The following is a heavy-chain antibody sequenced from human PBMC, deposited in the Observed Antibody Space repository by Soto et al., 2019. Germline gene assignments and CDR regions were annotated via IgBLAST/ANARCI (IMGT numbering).Heavy chain of an antibody. D-gene: IGHD3-9*01. CDR1: GFTFSSYA. Sequence: QRLSCAASGFTFSSYAMSWVRQAPGKGLEWVSAISGSGGSTYYADSVKGRFTISRDNSKNTLYLQMNSLRAEDTAVYYCAKDLRDDSWFDPWGQGTLVTVSS. CDR3: AKDLRDDSWFDP. CDR2: ISGSGGST. J-gene: IGHJ5*02. V-gene: IGHV3-23*01.